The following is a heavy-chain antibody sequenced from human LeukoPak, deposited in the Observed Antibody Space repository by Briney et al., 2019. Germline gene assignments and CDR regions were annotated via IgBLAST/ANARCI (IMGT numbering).Heavy chain of an antibody. Sequence: GGSPTLSCAASGFTFSKYAVSWFRQAPGKGLEWVSSISGIGDSTYYADSVKGWLTIPKDNSKNTLFLQMNSLRADDTAVYYCAKVPYSGFYDSSGFYYYFGYWGKGNLLTVSS. CDR2: ISGIGDST. J-gene: IGHJ4*02. D-gene: IGHD3-22*01. CDR3: AKVPYSGFYDSSGFYYYFGY. V-gene: IGHV3-23*01. CDR1: GFTFSKYA.